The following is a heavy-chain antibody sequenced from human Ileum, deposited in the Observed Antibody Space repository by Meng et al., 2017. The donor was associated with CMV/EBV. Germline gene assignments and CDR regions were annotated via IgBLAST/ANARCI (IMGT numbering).Heavy chain of an antibody. CDR1: GYTFTGNN. V-gene: IGHV1-2*06. CDR2: INPNTGDT. J-gene: IGHJ4*02. CDR3: TRSWIHLWSHDFDY. D-gene: IGHD5-18*01. Sequence: QAPLLQSGAEIKKPGASVKVSCKASGYTFTGNNIHWVRQAPGQGLEWMGRINPNTGDTKNAQNFQGRVTMTRDTSNGTAYMELTNLRSDDTAVYFCTRSWIHLWSHDFDYWGQGTLVTVSS.